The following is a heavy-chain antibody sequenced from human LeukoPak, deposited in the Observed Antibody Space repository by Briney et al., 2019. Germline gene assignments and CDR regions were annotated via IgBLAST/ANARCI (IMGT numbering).Heavy chain of an antibody. D-gene: IGHD3-10*01. CDR3: ARGEYGSGSNHIDY. CDR1: GFTFSSYS. CDR2: ISSSSSYI. Sequence: GGSLRLSCAASGFTFSSYSMTWVRQASGKGLEWDSFISSSSSYIYYADSVKGRFTISRDNAKNSLYLQMNSLRAEDTAVYYCARGEYGSGSNHIDYWGQGTLVTVSS. V-gene: IGHV3-21*01. J-gene: IGHJ4*02.